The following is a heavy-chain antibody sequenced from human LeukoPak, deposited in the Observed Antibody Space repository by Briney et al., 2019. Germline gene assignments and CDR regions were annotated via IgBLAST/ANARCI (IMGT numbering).Heavy chain of an antibody. Sequence: GGTLRLSCAASGFTFSSYGMSWVRQAPGKGLEWVSAISGSGGSTYYADSVKGRFTISRDNAKNSLYLQMNSLRAEDTAVYYCARAGSEYYYDSKLGYWGQGTLVTVSS. CDR2: ISGSGGST. D-gene: IGHD3-22*01. CDR3: ARAGSEYYYDSKLGY. CDR1: GFTFSSYG. J-gene: IGHJ4*02. V-gene: IGHV3-23*01.